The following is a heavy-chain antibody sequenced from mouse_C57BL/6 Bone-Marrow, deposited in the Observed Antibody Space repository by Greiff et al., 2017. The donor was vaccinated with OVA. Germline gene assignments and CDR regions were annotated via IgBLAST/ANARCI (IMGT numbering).Heavy chain of an antibody. J-gene: IGHJ4*01. CDR3: ARSMDY. V-gene: IGHV5-12*01. CDR1: GFTFSDYY. CDR2: ISNGGGST. Sequence: EVQRVESGGGLVQPGGSLKLSCAASGFTFSDYYMYWVRQTPEKRLEWVAYISNGGGSTYYPDTVKGRFTISRDNAKNTLYLQMSRLKSEDTAMYYCARSMDYWGQGTSVTVSS.